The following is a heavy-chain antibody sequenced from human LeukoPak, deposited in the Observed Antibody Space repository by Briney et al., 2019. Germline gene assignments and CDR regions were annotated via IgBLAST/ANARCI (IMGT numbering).Heavy chain of an antibody. CDR3: ARGGVSALSIFGVVIRHFDY. D-gene: IGHD3-3*01. V-gene: IGHV1-18*04. Sequence: GASVTVSCTASGYTFTGYYMHWVRQAPGQGLEWMGWISAYNGNTNYAQKLQGRVTMTTDTSTSTAYMELSSLRSEDTAVYYCARGGVSALSIFGVVIRHFDYWGQGTLVTVSS. J-gene: IGHJ4*02. CDR1: GYTFTGYY. CDR2: ISAYNGNT.